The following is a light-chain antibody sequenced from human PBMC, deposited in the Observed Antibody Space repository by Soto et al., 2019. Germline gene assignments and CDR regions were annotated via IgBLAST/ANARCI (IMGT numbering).Light chain of an antibody. CDR1: QSVRSN. Sequence: EIVLTQSPATLSVSPGERATLSCRASQSVRSNLAWYQQKPGQGPRLLIFGASTRATNIPARFSGSGSGTEFTLTISSLQSEDFALYYCQQYINWTPLTFGGGTKVEIK. J-gene: IGKJ4*01. V-gene: IGKV3-15*01. CDR2: GAS. CDR3: QQYINWTPLT.